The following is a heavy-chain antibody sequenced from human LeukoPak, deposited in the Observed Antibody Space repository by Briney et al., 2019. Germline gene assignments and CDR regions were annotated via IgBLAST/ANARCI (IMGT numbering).Heavy chain of an antibody. CDR2: ICYSGST. CDR3: ARIENYIPEHWFAP. Sequence: KPSETLSLTCTVSGGSISSSNYCWGWLRQPPGKGLEWIGSICYSGSTFYDPSLKSRGTLSVDTPKNQFSLRVSSVTAADTAVYYCARIENYIPEHWFAPWGQGTLVTVSS. V-gene: IGHV4-39*01. J-gene: IGHJ5*02. D-gene: IGHD5-24*01. CDR1: GGSISSSNYC.